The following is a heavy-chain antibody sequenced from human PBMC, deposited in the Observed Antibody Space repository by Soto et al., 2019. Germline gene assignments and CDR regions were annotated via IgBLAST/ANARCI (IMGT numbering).Heavy chain of an antibody. CDR1: GLTFTSYS. J-gene: IGHJ4*02. Sequence: GGSLRLSCAASGLTFTSYSMNWVRQAPGKGLEWVSFIHSSSSTIYYADSVKGRFTISRDNAKNSLYLQMNSLRDEDTAVYYCARDRGYTYGFDFWGKGALVTVPS. V-gene: IGHV3-48*02. CDR2: IHSSSSTI. CDR3: ARDRGYTYGFDF. D-gene: IGHD5-18*01.